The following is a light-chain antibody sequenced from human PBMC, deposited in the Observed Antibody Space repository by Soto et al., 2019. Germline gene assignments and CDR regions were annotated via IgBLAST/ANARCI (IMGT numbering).Light chain of an antibody. V-gene: IGKV1-5*01. CDR2: DAS. Sequence: DIQMTQSPSSVSESVGARVTITCRSSEDISTWLAWYQQKPGKAPNLLIYDASSLQSGVPSRFSGSGSGTEFTLTIFSLQPDDFATYYCQQYSSYAITFGQGTRLEIK. CDR3: QQYSSYAIT. J-gene: IGKJ5*01. CDR1: EDISTW.